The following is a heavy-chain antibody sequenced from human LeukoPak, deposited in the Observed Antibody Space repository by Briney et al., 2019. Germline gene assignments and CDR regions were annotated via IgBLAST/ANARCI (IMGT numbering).Heavy chain of an antibody. D-gene: IGHD6-19*01. J-gene: IGHJ4*02. CDR2: ISGTGGST. V-gene: IGHV3-23*01. CDR3: AKHPSSGFYYFDF. CDR1: GFTFTTYT. Sequence: PGGSLRLSCAASGFTFTTYTMAWVRQAPGKGLEWVSTISGTGGSTTYADSVKGRFTISRDNSKNTLYLQMNSLRAEDTAIYFCAKHPSSGFYYFDFWGQETLVTVSS.